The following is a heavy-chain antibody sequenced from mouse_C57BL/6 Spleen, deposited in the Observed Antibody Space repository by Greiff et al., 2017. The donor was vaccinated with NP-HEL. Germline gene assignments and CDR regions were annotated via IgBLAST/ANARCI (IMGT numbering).Heavy chain of an antibody. CDR2: ISSGSSTI. D-gene: IGHD2-3*01. CDR1: GFTFSDYG. J-gene: IGHJ2*01. V-gene: IGHV5-17*01. CDR3: ARSKIYDGYPYYFDY. Sequence: EVKLLESGGGLVKPGGSLKLSCAASGFTFSDYGMHWVRQAPEKGLEWVAYISSGSSTIYYADTVKGRFTISRDNAKNTLFLQMTSLRSEDTAMYYCARSKIYDGYPYYFDYWGQGTTLTVSS.